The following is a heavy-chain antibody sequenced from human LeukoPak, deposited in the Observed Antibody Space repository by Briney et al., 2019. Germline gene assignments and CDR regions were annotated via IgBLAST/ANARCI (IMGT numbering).Heavy chain of an antibody. Sequence: PGGSLRLSCAASGFTFSSYAMHWVRHAPGKGLEWVAVISYDGSNKYYADSVKGRFTISRDNSKNTLYLQMNSLRAEDTAVYYCAGAAPDAFDIWGQGTMVTLSS. CDR2: ISYDGSNK. J-gene: IGHJ3*02. CDR3: AGAAPDAFDI. V-gene: IGHV3-30-3*01. CDR1: GFTFSSYA.